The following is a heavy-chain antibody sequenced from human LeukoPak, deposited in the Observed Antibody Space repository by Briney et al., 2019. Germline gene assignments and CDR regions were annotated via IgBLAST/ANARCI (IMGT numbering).Heavy chain of an antibody. V-gene: IGHV3-30*02. CDR2: IRYDGSNK. Sequence: PGGSLRLSCAASGFIFSSYGMHWVRQAPGKGLEWVAFIRYDGSNKYYADSVKGRFTISRDNSKNTLYLQMNSLRAEDTAVYYCAKDPEWYSSSPNYFDYWGQGTLVTVSS. D-gene: IGHD6-6*01. J-gene: IGHJ4*02. CDR3: AKDPEWYSSSPNYFDY. CDR1: GFIFSSYG.